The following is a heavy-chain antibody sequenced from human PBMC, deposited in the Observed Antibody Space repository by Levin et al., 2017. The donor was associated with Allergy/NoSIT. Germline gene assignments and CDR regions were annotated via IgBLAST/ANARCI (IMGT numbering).Heavy chain of an antibody. Sequence: SVKVSCKTSGYTFGGYYMHWVRQAPGQGLEWMGRIIPILGIANYAQKFQGRVTITADKSTSTAYMELSSLRSEDTAVYYGASQYYYDSSGYYVYYGMDGWGQGTTVTGSS. J-gene: IGHJ6*02. D-gene: IGHD3-22*01. V-gene: IGHV1-69*02. CDR2: IIPILGIA. CDR1: GYTFGGYY. CDR3: ASQYYYDSSGYYVYYGMDG.